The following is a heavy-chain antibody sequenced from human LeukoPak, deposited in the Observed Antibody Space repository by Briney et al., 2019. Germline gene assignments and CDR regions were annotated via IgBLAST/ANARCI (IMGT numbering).Heavy chain of an antibody. J-gene: IGHJ6*02. V-gene: IGHV1-18*01. CDR3: ARDHSSGWYYYYYGMDV. Sequence: ASVKVSCKASGYTFTSYGISWVRQPPAQGLEWMGWTSAYNGNTNYAQKLQGRVTMTTDTSTSTAYMELRSLRSDDTAVYYCARDHSSGWYYYYYGMDVWGQGTTVTVSS. CDR2: TSAYNGNT. D-gene: IGHD6-19*01. CDR1: GYTFTSYG.